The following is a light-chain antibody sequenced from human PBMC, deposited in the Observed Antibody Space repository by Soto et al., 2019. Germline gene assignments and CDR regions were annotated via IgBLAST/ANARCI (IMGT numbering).Light chain of an antibody. Sequence: EIELTQSPATLSLSPGERATLSCRASQSVSSYLAWYQQKPGQAPRLLIYDASNRATGIPARFSGSGSGTDFTLTISSLPPEHLPVYFSQQLSIWPITFVGLTRVDI. CDR2: DAS. CDR1: QSVSSY. CDR3: QQLSIWPIT. V-gene: IGKV3-11*01. J-gene: IGKJ4*01.